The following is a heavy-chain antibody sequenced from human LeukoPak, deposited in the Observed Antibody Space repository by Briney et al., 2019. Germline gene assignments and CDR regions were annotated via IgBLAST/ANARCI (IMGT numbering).Heavy chain of an antibody. CDR3: ARDLLVGGSFFDY. CDR1: GGSLTIYY. D-gene: IGHD1-26*01. J-gene: IGHJ4*02. V-gene: IGHV4-4*07. Sequence: PSETLSLTCSVSGGSLTIYYWSWIRQSAGKGLGWIGRVYTTGTTNYNPSLKSRVTMSLDTSTNRFSLQLSSVTAADTAVYYCARDLLVGGSFFDYWGQGFLVTVSS. CDR2: VYTTGTT.